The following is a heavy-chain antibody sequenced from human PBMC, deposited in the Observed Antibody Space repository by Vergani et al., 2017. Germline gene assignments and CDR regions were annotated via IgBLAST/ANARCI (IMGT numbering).Heavy chain of an antibody. Sequence: EVQLLESGGGLVQPGGSLRLSCAASGFTFSSYAMSWVRQAPGKGLEWVSAISGSGGSTYYADSVKGRFTISRDNSKNTLYLLMNSLRAEDTAVYYCAKDPSDSGYGPGWFDPWGQGTLVTVSS. J-gene: IGHJ5*02. D-gene: IGHD5-12*01. CDR1: GFTFSSYA. CDR2: ISGSGGST. CDR3: AKDPSDSGYGPGWFDP. V-gene: IGHV3-23*01.